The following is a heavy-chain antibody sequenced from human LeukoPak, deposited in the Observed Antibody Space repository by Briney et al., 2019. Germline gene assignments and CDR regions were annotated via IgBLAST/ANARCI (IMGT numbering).Heavy chain of an antibody. CDR3: AKGDYGDTAGGIPAIYYYYYGMDV. CDR1: GFNFSSYG. CDR2: ISYDGSNK. V-gene: IGHV3-30*18. J-gene: IGHJ6*04. Sequence: PGGALRLSCAASGFNFSSYGMHSVRQAPGKGLEWVAVISYDGSNKYYADSENGRFTSSRDNSKINLYMQMNSLRAEDTGVYYCAKGDYGDTAGGIPAIYYYYYGMDVWGKGTTVTVSS. D-gene: IGHD4-17*01.